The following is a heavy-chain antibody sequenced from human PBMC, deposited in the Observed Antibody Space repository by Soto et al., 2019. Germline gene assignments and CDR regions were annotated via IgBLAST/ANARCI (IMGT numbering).Heavy chain of an antibody. CDR3: ARSVYSSSSNWFDP. V-gene: IGHV1-2*04. Sequence: ASVKVSCKASGYTFTGYYMHWVRQAPGQGLEWMGWINPNSGGTNYAQKFQGWVTMTRDTSISTAYMELSRLRSDDTAVYYCARSVYSSSSNWFDPWGQGTLVTVSS. D-gene: IGHD6-13*01. J-gene: IGHJ5*02. CDR1: GYTFTGYY. CDR2: INPNSGGT.